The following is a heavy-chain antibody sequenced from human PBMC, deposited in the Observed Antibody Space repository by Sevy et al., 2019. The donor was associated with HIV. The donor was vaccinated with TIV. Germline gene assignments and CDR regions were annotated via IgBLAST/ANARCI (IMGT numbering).Heavy chain of an antibody. V-gene: IGHV1-2*02. Sequence: ASVKVSCKASGYTFTGYYMHWVRQAPGQGLEWMGWINPNSGGTNYAQKFQGRVTMTRDTSISTAYMELSRLRSDDTAVYYCARDAGRGDSSSGYYFDYWGQRTLVTVSS. CDR2: INPNSGGT. CDR1: GYTFTGYY. D-gene: IGHD6-6*01. J-gene: IGHJ4*02. CDR3: ARDAGRGDSSSGYYFDY.